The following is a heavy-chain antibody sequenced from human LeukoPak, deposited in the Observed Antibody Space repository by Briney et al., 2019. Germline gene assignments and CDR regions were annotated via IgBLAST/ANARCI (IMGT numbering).Heavy chain of an antibody. CDR2: INGDGSEK. CDR3: ASEINWGSGAFDV. V-gene: IGHV3-7*01. Sequence: VGSLRLSCVASVFMFSTYWMTWVRQAAGKGLEWVANINGDGSEKHYVDSFKGRFTISRHNAKNSLYLQMNSLSAEDTAVYYCASEINWGSGAFDVWGQGTMVTVSS. J-gene: IGHJ3*01. CDR1: VFMFSTYW. D-gene: IGHD7-27*01.